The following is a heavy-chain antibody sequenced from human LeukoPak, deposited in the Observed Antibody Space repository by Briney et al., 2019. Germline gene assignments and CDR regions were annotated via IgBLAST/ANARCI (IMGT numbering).Heavy chain of an antibody. Sequence: SETLSLTCTVSGGSISSHYWSWIRQPPGKGLEWIGHIYYTGNTNYGPSLMSRVTISVDTSKNYFSLKLNSVTAADTAVYYCARSYNSGSYYPFYFDFWGQGALVTVSS. V-gene: IGHV4-59*11. D-gene: IGHD3-10*01. CDR2: IYYTGNT. J-gene: IGHJ4*02. CDR1: GGSISSHY. CDR3: ARSYNSGSYYPFYFDF.